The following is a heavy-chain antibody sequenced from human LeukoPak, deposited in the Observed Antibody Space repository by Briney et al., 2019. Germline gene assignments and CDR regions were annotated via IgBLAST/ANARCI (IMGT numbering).Heavy chain of an antibody. Sequence: PSETLSLTCSVSGGALSNSYWSWIRQPPGKGLEWIGYIYYSGSTNYRSSLKSRVTISLDTSKNQFSLKLRSVTAADTAGYYCARGALVPASMIWFDPWGQGTLVTVSS. J-gene: IGHJ5*02. CDR1: GGALSNSY. D-gene: IGHD2-2*01. CDR2: IYYSGST. CDR3: ARGALVPASMIWFDP. V-gene: IGHV4-59*08.